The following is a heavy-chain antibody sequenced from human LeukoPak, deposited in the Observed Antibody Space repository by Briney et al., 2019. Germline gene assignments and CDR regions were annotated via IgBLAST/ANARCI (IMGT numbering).Heavy chain of an antibody. CDR1: GFTFSSYA. CDR3: AKVDDYVWGSYRYVDY. CDR2: ISGSGGST. V-gene: IGHV3-23*01. J-gene: IGHJ4*02. D-gene: IGHD3-16*02. Sequence: GSLRLSCAASGFTFSSYAMSWVRQAPGKGLEWVSAISGSGGSTYYADSVKGRFTISRDNSKNTLYLQMNSLRAEDTAVYYCAKVDDYVWGSYRYVDYWGQGTLVTVSS.